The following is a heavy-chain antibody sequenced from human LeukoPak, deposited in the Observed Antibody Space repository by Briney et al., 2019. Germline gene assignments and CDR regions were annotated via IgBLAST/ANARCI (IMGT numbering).Heavy chain of an antibody. CDR1: GFTFSSYA. D-gene: IGHD3-10*01. CDR2: ISGSGGST. CDR3: ARDGSREWPLGY. V-gene: IGHV3-23*01. J-gene: IGHJ4*02. Sequence: QPGGSLRLSCAASGFTFSSYAMSWVRQAPGKGLEWVSAISGSGGSTYYADSVKGRFTISRDDAKNSLYLQMNSLRAEDTAVYYCARDGSREWPLGYWGQGTLVTVSS.